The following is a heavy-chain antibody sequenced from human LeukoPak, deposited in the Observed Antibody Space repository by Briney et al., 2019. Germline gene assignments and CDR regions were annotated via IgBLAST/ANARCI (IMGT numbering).Heavy chain of an antibody. CDR2: ISGSGDNT. CDR3: ARGRGGDYVPSRFDY. J-gene: IGHJ4*02. V-gene: IGHV3-23*01. Sequence: GGSLRLSCSGSGFAFSGFAMGWARQAPGKGLEWVSSISGSGDNTYYADSVDGRFVVSRDNIKNTLYLQMNSLRAEDTALYYCARGRGGDYVPSRFDYWGQGTLVTVSS. D-gene: IGHD4-17*01. CDR1: GFAFSGFA.